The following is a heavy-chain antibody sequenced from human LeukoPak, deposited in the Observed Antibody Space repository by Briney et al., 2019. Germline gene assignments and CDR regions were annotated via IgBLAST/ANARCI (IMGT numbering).Heavy chain of an antibody. CDR2: ISAYNGNR. Sequence: ASVKVSCKATGGTFISYAISWVRQAPGQGLEWMGWISAYNGNRNYVQKLQGRVTMTTDTSTNTAYMELRSLRSDDTAVYYCARDRYYNILTGFRRSDGFDIWGQGTMVTVSS. J-gene: IGHJ3*02. CDR3: ARDRYYNILTGFRRSDGFDI. CDR1: GGTFISYA. V-gene: IGHV1-18*01. D-gene: IGHD3-9*01.